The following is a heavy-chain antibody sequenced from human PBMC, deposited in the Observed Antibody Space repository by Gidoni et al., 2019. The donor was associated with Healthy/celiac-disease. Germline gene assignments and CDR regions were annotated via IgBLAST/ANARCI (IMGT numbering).Heavy chain of an antibody. V-gene: IGHV3-23*01. CDR1: GFTFISYA. CDR2: ISGSGGST. Sequence: EVQLLESGGGLVQPGGSLRLSCAASGFTFISYAMSWVRQAPGKGLEWVSAISGSGGSTYYADSVKGRFTISRDNSKNTLYLQMNSLRAEDTAVYYCAKDKHPYSSGRYNWFDPWGQGTLVTVSS. CDR3: AKDKHPYSSGRYNWFDP. J-gene: IGHJ5*02. D-gene: IGHD6-19*01.